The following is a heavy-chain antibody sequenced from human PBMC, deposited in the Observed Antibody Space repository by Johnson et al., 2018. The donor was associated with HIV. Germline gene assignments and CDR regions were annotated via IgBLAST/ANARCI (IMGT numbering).Heavy chain of an antibody. J-gene: IGHJ3*02. D-gene: IGHD3-10*01. Sequence: QVQLVESGGGLVQPGRSLRLSCAAFGFTFFDYYMSWIRQAPGKGLEWVAYITSSGGTGYYADSVKGRFTISRDNAKNSLYLQMNILTAEDTAVYYCARAPEVRGVDAFDIWGQGTVVTVSS. V-gene: IGHV3-11*04. CDR1: GFTFFDYY. CDR3: ARAPEVRGVDAFDI. CDR2: ITSSGGTG.